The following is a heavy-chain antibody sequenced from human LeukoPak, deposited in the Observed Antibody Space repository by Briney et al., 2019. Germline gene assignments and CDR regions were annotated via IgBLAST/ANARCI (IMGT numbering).Heavy chain of an antibody. CDR1: GYTFTNYY. CDR2: INPSGGST. D-gene: IGHD2-2*02. V-gene: IGHV1-46*01. Sequence: ASVKVSCKASGYTFTNYYIHWVRQAPGQGLELMGIINPSGGSTSYAQKFQGRVTMTRDTSTSTVNMDLSSLRSEDTAVYYWARDGPVYTGPPDLGYNNYYRDVGGKGTTVTVSS. CDR3: ARDGPVYTGPPDLGYNNYYRDV. J-gene: IGHJ6*03.